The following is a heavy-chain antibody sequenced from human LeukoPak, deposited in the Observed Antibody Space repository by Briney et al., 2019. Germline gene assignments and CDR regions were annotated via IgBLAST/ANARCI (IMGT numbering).Heavy chain of an antibody. Sequence: ASVKVSCKASGYTFTGYYMHWVRQAPGQGLEWIEWINPNSGGTNYAQKFQGRVTMTRDTFISTAYMELSRLRSDDTAVYCCRTDRYGDYGDYIDYLGQGTLVTVSS. D-gene: IGHD4-17*01. CDR1: GYTFTGYY. CDR2: INPNSGGT. CDR3: RTDRYGDYGDYIDY. V-gene: IGHV1-2*02. J-gene: IGHJ4*02.